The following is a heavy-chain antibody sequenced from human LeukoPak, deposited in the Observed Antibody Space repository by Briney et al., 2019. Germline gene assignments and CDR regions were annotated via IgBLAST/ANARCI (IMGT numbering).Heavy chain of an antibody. Sequence: GSSVKVSCKASGGTFSSYAISWVRQAPGQGLEWMGGIIPIFGTANYAQKFQGRVTITADKSTSTAYMELSSLRSEDTAVYYCARADTMVRGFNQPYYYGMDVCGKGTTVTVSS. D-gene: IGHD3-10*01. CDR2: IIPIFGTA. CDR1: GGTFSSYA. CDR3: ARADTMVRGFNQPYYYGMDV. J-gene: IGHJ6*04. V-gene: IGHV1-69*06.